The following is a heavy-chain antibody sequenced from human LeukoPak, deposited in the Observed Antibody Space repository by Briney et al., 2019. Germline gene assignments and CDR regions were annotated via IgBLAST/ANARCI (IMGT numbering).Heavy chain of an antibody. V-gene: IGHV1-69*04. CDR1: GGTFSSYA. CDR2: IIPIFGIA. Sequence: SVKVSCKASGGTFSSYAISWVRQAPGRGLEWMGRIIPIFGIANYAQKFQGRVTITADKSTSTAYMELSSLRSEDTAVYYCARDQGAVAGGYYYYGMDVWGQGTTVTVSS. CDR3: ARDQGAVAGGYYYYGMDV. J-gene: IGHJ6*02. D-gene: IGHD6-19*01.